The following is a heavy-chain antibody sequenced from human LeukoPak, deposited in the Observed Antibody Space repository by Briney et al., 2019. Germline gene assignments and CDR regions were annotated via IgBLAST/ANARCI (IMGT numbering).Heavy chain of an antibody. CDR1: GFISSDYS. V-gene: IGHV3-30*04. CDR3: ANGLEDYMDV. J-gene: IGHJ6*03. CDR2: TLYDGTMA. Sequence: GGSLRLSCAASGFISSDYSLHWVRQAPGKGLEWVAVTLYDGTMAYYADSVKGRFTISRDNSKNTMYLQMNSLRAEDTAVYYCANGLEDYMDVWGKGTTVTISS.